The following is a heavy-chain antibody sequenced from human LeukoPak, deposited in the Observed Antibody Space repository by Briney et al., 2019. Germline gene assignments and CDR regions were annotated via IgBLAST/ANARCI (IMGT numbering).Heavy chain of an antibody. V-gene: IGHV3-7*01. Sequence: GWSLRLSCAASGFTFSRYWMSWVRQAPGKGLECVANIKEDGSEKYYVDSVMGRFTISRDNAKNSLYLQMNSLRAEDTAVYYCARDWLAGNPYHAFDLWGKGTMVTVSS. CDR1: GFTFSRYW. J-gene: IGHJ3*01. CDR3: ARDWLAGNPYHAFDL. D-gene: IGHD3-22*01. CDR2: IKEDGSEK.